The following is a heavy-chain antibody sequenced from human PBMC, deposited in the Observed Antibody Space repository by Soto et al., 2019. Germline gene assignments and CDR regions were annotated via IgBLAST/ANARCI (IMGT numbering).Heavy chain of an antibody. CDR2: IYPGDSDA. D-gene: IGHD3-10*01. CDR3: ARQGGEYNTMSDY. CDR1: GYTFSKYW. V-gene: IGHV5-51*01. J-gene: IGHJ4*02. Sequence: GESLKISCKGSGYTFSKYWIGWVRQTPGKGLEWMGMIYPGDSDARYSPSFEGQVTFSVDKPINTAYLQWNSLKASDTAMYYCARQGGEYNTMSDYWGQGTLVTVSS.